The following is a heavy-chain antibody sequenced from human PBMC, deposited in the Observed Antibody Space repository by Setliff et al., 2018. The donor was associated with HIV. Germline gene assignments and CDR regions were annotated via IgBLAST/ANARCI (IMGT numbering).Heavy chain of an antibody. Sequence: GGSLRLSCAASGFTFSSNAMHWVRQAPGKGLEWVAVIAYDGSNKYYADSVKGRFTISRDDAKNMLFLQMNSLTPEDTAIYYCAKPTSGLYPRSFDSWGQGTKVTVSS. V-gene: IGHV3-30*04. D-gene: IGHD1-26*01. J-gene: IGHJ3*01. CDR1: GFTFSSNA. CDR2: IAYDGSNK. CDR3: AKPTSGLYPRSFDS.